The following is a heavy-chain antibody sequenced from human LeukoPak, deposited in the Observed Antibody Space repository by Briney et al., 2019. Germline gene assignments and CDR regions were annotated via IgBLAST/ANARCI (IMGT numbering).Heavy chain of an antibody. CDR2: INHSGST. V-gene: IGHV4-34*01. CDR3: ARVGGYCSGGSCLNWFDP. CDR1: GGSFSGYY. Sequence: PSETLSLTCAVYGGSFSGYYWSWIRQPPGKGLEWIGEINHSGSTNYNPSLKSRVTISVDTSKNQFSLKLSSVTAADTAVYYCARVGGYCSGGSCLNWFDPWGQGTLVTVSS. J-gene: IGHJ5*02. D-gene: IGHD2-15*01.